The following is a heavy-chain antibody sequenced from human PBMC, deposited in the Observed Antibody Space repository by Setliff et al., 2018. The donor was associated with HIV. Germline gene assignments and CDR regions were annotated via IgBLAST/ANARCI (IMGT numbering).Heavy chain of an antibody. V-gene: IGHV4-59*01. D-gene: IGHD6-19*01. CDR2: IDYSGST. J-gene: IGHJ4*02. CDR3: ARGYSSGWYDY. Sequence: PSETLSLTCTVSGDSMSSYYWSWIRQPPGKGLEWIGYIDYSGSTNYNRSLKSRVTISIDTSKNRFSLKLYSVTAADTAVYYCARGYSSGWYDYWGQGTLVTVSS. CDR1: GDSMSSYY.